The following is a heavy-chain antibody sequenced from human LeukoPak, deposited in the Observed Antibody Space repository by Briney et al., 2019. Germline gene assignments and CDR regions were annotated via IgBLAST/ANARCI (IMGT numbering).Heavy chain of an antibody. CDR1: GYAFNFYG. V-gene: IGHV1-18*04. D-gene: IGHD3-3*01. Sequence: VSVKVSCKTSGYAFNFYGLNWVRQAPGQGLEWMGFISLNNGNTHYEQKFQGRVTMAADTSTNTASLEVKSLRSDDTAVYYCQRITIFGVVMDFDYWGQGTLVTVSS. J-gene: IGHJ4*02. CDR3: QRITIFGVVMDFDY. CDR2: ISLNNGNT.